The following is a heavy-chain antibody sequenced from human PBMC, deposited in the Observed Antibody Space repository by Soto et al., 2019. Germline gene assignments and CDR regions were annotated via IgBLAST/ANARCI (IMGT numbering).Heavy chain of an antibody. CDR1: GGTFSSYA. CDR3: ASDITIFGVCIGKRDHPDYYGMDV. Sequence: SVKVSCKASGGTFSSYAIRWVRQAPGQGLEWMGGIIPIFGTANYAQKFQGRVTITADESTSTAYMEQSSLRSEDTAVYYCASDITIFGVCIGKRDHPDYYGMDVWGQGTTVTVSS. J-gene: IGHJ6*02. CDR2: IIPIFGTA. D-gene: IGHD3-3*01. V-gene: IGHV1-69*13.